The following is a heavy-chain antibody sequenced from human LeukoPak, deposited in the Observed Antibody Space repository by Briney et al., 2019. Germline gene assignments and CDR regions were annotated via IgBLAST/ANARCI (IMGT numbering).Heavy chain of an antibody. V-gene: IGHV3-23*01. Sequence: GGSLRLSCAASGFTFATYAMSWVRQAPGKGLEWVSSISLNGGTTDYADSVKGRFTIARDNSKNTLYLQMNSLRAEDTAVYYCAKAVREQLTPFDYWGQGTLVTVSS. CDR2: ISLNGGTT. CDR3: AKAVREQLTPFDY. D-gene: IGHD6-13*01. CDR1: GFTFATYA. J-gene: IGHJ4*02.